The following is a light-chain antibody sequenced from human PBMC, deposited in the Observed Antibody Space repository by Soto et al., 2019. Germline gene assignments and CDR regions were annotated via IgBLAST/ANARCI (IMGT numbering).Light chain of an antibody. V-gene: IGKV3-20*01. J-gene: IGKJ3*01. Sequence: EIVLTQSPGTLSLSPGESATLSCRASQSISSSYFAWYQHKPGQAPRLLIYGSSGRATGIPDRFSGGGSGTDFTLTIRRLEPEDYAVYFCHQHGSSPFTFGLGTKVDL. CDR3: HQHGSSPFT. CDR2: GSS. CDR1: QSISSSY.